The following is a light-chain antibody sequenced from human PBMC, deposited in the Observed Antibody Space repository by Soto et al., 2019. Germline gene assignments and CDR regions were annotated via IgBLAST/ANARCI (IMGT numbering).Light chain of an antibody. CDR3: QQYTSYLWT. Sequence: DIQMTQSPSTLSASVGDRVTITCRASQSISSWLAWYQQKPGKAPKFLIYDASTLGSGVPSRFRGSGYGTEFTLTISSLQPDDFATYYCQQYTSYLWTFGQGTKVDNK. J-gene: IGKJ1*01. CDR1: QSISSW. V-gene: IGKV1-5*01. CDR2: DAS.